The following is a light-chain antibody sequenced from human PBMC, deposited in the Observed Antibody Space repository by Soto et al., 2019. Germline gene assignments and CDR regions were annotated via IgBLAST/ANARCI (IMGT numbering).Light chain of an antibody. CDR2: GVS. J-gene: IGKJ4*01. CDR1: QSVTSNA. Sequence: EIVWTQSSATLSLSPGERATLSCRASQSVTSNALAWYQKKPGQAPRLLIYGVSSRATGIPDRFSGSGSGTDFNLTISRLETEDFAVYYCQQYGSSPLTFGGGTKVDIK. V-gene: IGKV3-20*01. CDR3: QQYGSSPLT.